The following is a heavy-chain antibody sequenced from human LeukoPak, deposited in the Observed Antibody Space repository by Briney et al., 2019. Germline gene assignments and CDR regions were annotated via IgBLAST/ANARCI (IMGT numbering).Heavy chain of an antibody. CDR2: ISGSGSHA. V-gene: IGHV3-23*01. J-gene: IGHJ5*02. CDR1: GFSFGSYA. D-gene: IGHD1-1*01. CDR3: GSGPVGTTVP. Sequence: GGSLRVSCAASGFSFGSYAMGWTRQAPGQGLEWVSAISGSGSHANYAESVKGRFTISRDNSKNTLYLQMHSLIAADTAVYYCGSGPVGTTVPWGQGTLVTVSS.